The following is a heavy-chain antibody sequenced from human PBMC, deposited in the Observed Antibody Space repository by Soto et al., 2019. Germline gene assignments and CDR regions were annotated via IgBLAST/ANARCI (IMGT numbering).Heavy chain of an antibody. CDR2: ISYDGSNK. Sequence: PGGSLRLSCAASGFTFSSYGMHWVRQAPGKGLEWVAVISYDGSNKYYADSVKGRFTISRDNSKNTLYLQMNSLRAEDTAVYYCAKCLSGAPPPRSYYYGMDVWGQGTTVTVSS. V-gene: IGHV3-30*18. CDR3: AKCLSGAPPPRSYYYGMDV. CDR1: GFTFSSYG. J-gene: IGHJ6*02.